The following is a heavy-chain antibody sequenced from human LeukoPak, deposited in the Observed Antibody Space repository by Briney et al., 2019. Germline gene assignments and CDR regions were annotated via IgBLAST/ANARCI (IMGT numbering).Heavy chain of an antibody. CDR3: ARLGLEGYIHTWFDP. CDR2: IYYSGST. J-gene: IGHJ5*02. V-gene: IGHV4-39*07. D-gene: IGHD5-24*01. CDR1: GGSISSSSYY. Sequence: PSETLSLTCTVSGGSISSSSYYWGWIRQPPGKGLEWIGSIYYSGSTYYNPSLKSRVTISVDTSKNQFSLKLSSVTTADTAVYYCARLGLEGYIHTWFDPWGQGILVTVSS.